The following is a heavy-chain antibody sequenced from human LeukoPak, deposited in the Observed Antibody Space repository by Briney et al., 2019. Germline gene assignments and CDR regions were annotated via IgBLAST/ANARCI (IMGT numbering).Heavy chain of an antibody. Sequence: GGSLTHFCAASGLTFYTHAMHWVRQAPGKGLEWVAVLSDDVSTKYYADSLKGRFTISRDNSKNTLSLQMNGLRAENTAVYYCASDPYTSGWFDLDYWGQGTLVTVSS. V-gene: IGHV3-30-3*01. J-gene: IGHJ4*02. CDR1: GLTFYTHA. CDR3: ASDPYTSGWFDLDY. CDR2: LSDDVSTK. D-gene: IGHD6-19*01.